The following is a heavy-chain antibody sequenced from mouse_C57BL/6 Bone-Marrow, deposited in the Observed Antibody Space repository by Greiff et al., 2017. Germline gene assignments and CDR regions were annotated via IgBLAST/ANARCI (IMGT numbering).Heavy chain of an antibody. J-gene: IGHJ3*01. V-gene: IGHV1-18*01. CDR1: GYTFTDYN. D-gene: IGHD1-1*01. Sequence: VQLQQSGPELVKPGASVKIPCKASGYTFTDYNMDWVKQSHGKSLEWIGDINPNNGGTIYNQKFKGKGTLTLDKSSSTAYMELRSLTSEDTAVYYCARLDYGISFAFWGQGTLVTVSA. CDR3: ARLDYGISFAF. CDR2: INPNNGGT.